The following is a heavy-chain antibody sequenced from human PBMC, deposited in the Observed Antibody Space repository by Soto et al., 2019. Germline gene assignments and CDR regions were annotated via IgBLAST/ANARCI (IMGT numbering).Heavy chain of an antibody. V-gene: IGHV3-23*01. Sequence: GSLRLSCAASGFTFSSYAMSWVRQAPGKGLEWVSAISGSGGSTYYADSVKGRFTISRDNSKNTLYLQMNSLRAEDTAVYYCAKETYYYDSSGYYLDAFDIWGQGTMVTVSS. CDR2: ISGSGGST. CDR1: GFTFSSYA. D-gene: IGHD3-22*01. J-gene: IGHJ3*02. CDR3: AKETYYYDSSGYYLDAFDI.